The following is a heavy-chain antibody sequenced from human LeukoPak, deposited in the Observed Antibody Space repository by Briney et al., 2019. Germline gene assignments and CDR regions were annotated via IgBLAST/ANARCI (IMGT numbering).Heavy chain of an antibody. D-gene: IGHD3-9*01. Sequence: ASVKVSCKASGYTFTGYYMHWVRQAPGQGLEWMGWINPNSGGTNYAQKFQGWVTMTRDTSISTAYMELSRLRSDDTAVYYCATSYIVPGYDILTGYYEDAFDIWGQGTMVTVPS. CDR2: INPNSGGT. J-gene: IGHJ3*02. V-gene: IGHV1-2*04. CDR3: ATSYIVPGYDILTGYYEDAFDI. CDR1: GYTFTGYY.